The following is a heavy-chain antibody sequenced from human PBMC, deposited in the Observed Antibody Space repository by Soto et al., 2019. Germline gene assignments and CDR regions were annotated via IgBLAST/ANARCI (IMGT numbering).Heavy chain of an antibody. V-gene: IGHV3-53*04. CDR1: GFTVSSNY. J-gene: IGHJ6*02. CDR2: IYSGGST. CDR3: ATMNGSGSYYNAAYYYYGMDV. Sequence: GGSLRLSCAASGFTVSSNYMSWVRQAPGKGLEWVSVIYSGGSTYYADSVKGRFTISRHNSKNTLYLQMNSLRAEDTAVYYCATMNGSGSYYNAAYYYYGMDVWGQGTTVTVSS. D-gene: IGHD3-10*01.